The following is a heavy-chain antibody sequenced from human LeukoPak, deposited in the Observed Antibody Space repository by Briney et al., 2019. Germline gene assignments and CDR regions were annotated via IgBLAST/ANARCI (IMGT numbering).Heavy chain of an antibody. V-gene: IGHV4-38-2*02. Sequence: SETLSLTCSVSDYSISSGYYWGWIRQPPGKGLEWIGRIYTSGSTNYNPSLKSRVTISVDTSKNQFSLKLSSVTAADTAVYYCASGLRYFDLYYWGQGTLVTVSS. CDR2: IYTSGST. J-gene: IGHJ4*02. CDR1: DYSISSGYY. D-gene: IGHD3-9*01. CDR3: ASGLRYFDLYY.